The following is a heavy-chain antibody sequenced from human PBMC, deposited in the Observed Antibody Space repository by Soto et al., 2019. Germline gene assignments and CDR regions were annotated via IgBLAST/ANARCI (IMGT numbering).Heavy chain of an antibody. CDR1: GGSFCGSY. Sequence: QVQLQQWGAGLLKPSETLSLTCTVYGGSFCGSYWSWIRQPPGMGLEWIGEISHSGSTNYNPSLKSRVTISVDTSKNQFSLKLSSVTAADTAMYYCARGHLPGGNTFYYDYWGQGTLVTVSS. D-gene: IGHD2-15*01. CDR2: ISHSGST. J-gene: IGHJ4*02. V-gene: IGHV4-34*01. CDR3: ARGHLPGGNTFYYDY.